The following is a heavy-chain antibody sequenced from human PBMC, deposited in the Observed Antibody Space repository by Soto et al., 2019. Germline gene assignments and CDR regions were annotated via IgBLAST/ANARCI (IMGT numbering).Heavy chain of an antibody. CDR2: ISSSSSYI. CDR3: ASGFEYSSSWGGRGDAFDI. V-gene: IGHV3-21*01. Sequence: GGSLRLSCAASGFTFSSYSMNWVRQAPGKGLEWVSSISSSSSYIYYADSVKGRFTISRDNAKNSLYLQMNSLRAEDTAVYYCASGFEYSSSWGGRGDAFDIWGQGTMVTVSS. D-gene: IGHD6-6*01. CDR1: GFTFSSYS. J-gene: IGHJ3*02.